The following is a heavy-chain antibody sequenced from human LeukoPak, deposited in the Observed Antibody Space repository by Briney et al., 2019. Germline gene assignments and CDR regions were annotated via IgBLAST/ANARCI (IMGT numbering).Heavy chain of an antibody. V-gene: IGHV3-30*02. CDR2: ILNDGSNE. J-gene: IGHJ5*02. CDR3: AKGGSASHNWFDP. CDR1: GFTFSDYG. Sequence: PGVSLRLSCAASGFTFSDYGMHWVRQAPGKGLEWVAFILNDGSNEYYPDSVKGRFTISRVNSRNTLYLQMNSLRAEDTAVYYCAKGGSASHNWFDPWGQGTLVTVSS. D-gene: IGHD2-2*01.